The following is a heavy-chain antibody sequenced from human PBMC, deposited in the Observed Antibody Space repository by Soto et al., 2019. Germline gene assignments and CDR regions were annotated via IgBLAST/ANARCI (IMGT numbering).Heavy chain of an antibody. CDR1: GFTFSSYA. V-gene: IGHV3-23*01. J-gene: IGHJ3*02. CDR2: ISGSGGST. D-gene: IGHD3-3*01. CDR3: AKSRITIFGVVTDAFDI. Sequence: GGSLRLSCAASGFTFSSYAMSWVPQAPGEGLEWVSAISGSGGSTYYADSVKGRFTISRDNSKNTLYLQMNSLRAEDTAVYYCAKSRITIFGVVTDAFDIWGQGTMVTVSS.